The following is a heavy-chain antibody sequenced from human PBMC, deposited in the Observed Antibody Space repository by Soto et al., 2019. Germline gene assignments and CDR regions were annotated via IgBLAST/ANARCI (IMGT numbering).Heavy chain of an antibody. D-gene: IGHD4-17*01. J-gene: IGHJ3*02. Sequence: QVQLVESGGGVVQPGRSLRLSCAASGFTFSNYGMHWVRQAPGNGLEWVAVIWYDVSNKNSGVSVKGRFTISRDNGRHTVYPQMNSLRGEDTAVYYCARDALVYGAVSAFDIWGQGTMVTVSS. V-gene: IGHV3-33*01. CDR3: ARDALVYGAVSAFDI. CDR2: IWYDVSNK. CDR1: GFTFSNYG.